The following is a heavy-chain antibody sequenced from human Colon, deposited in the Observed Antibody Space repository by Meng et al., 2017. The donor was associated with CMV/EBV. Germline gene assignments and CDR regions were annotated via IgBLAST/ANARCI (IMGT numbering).Heavy chain of an antibody. D-gene: IGHD2-2*01. V-gene: IGHV3-21*01. Sequence: GESLKISCAASGFTFKVYTMNWVRQAPGKGLEWIASISPSDDYIYFADSVKGRFTISRDNSNNMLYLQMNSLKPEDTSLYYCAKVNTEYCSSVSCPKGGFDPWGQGTLVTVSS. J-gene: IGHJ5*02. CDR1: GFTFKVYT. CDR3: AKVNTEYCSSVSCPKGGFDP. CDR2: ISPSDDYI.